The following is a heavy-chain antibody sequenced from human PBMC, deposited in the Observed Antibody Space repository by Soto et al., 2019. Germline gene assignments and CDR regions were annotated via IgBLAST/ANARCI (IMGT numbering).Heavy chain of an antibody. D-gene: IGHD3-10*01. Sequence: SETLSLTCAVSGGSISSGGYSWSWIRQPPGKGLEWIGYIYHSGSTYYNPSLKSRVTISVDRSKNQFSLKLGSVTAADTAVYYCARGYGSGSYPFDYWGQGTLVIV. CDR3: ARGYGSGSYPFDY. CDR2: IYHSGST. J-gene: IGHJ4*02. CDR1: GGSISSGGYS. V-gene: IGHV4-30-2*01.